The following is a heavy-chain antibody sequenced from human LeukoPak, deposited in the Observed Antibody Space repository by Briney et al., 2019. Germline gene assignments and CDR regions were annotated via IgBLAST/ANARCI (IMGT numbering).Heavy chain of an antibody. CDR3: ARDRYCSGGSCYSYGWFGP. CDR2: MNPNSGNT. J-gene: IGHJ5*02. CDR1: GYTFTSYD. V-gene: IGHV1-8*01. Sequence: ASVKVSCKASGYTFTSYDINWVRQATGQGLEWMGWMNPNSGNTGYAQKFQGRVTMTRNTSISTAYMELSSLRSEDTAVYYCARDRYCSGGSCYSYGWFGPWGQGTLVTVSS. D-gene: IGHD2-15*01.